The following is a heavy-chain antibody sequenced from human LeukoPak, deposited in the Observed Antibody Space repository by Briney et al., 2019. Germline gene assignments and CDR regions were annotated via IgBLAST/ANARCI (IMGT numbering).Heavy chain of an antibody. J-gene: IGHJ6*03. CDR1: GYTFTRYD. Sequence: ASVKVSRKASGYTFTRYDINWVRQATRQGREWMGWMNPNSGNTGYAQKFQGRVTMTRNTSISTAYMELSSLRSEDTAVYYCARGRWIQLWEPTSKYYYYYYMDVWGKGTTVTVSS. CDR3: ARGRWIQLWEPTSKYYYYYYMDV. D-gene: IGHD5-18*01. CDR2: MNPNSGNT. V-gene: IGHV1-8*01.